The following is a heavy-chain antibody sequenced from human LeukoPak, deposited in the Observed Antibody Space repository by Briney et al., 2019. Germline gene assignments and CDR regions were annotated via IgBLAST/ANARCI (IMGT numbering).Heavy chain of an antibody. CDR2: IYYSGST. Sequence: SETLSLTCAVSGGSISSYYWSWIRPPPGKGLEWIGYIYYSGSTNYNRSLKSRVTISVDTSKNQFSLKLSSVTAADTAVYYCARGELVDYYYYGMDVWGQGTTVTVSS. CDR3: ARGELVDYYYYGMDV. D-gene: IGHD2/OR15-2a*01. CDR1: GGSISSYY. V-gene: IGHV4-59*01. J-gene: IGHJ6*02.